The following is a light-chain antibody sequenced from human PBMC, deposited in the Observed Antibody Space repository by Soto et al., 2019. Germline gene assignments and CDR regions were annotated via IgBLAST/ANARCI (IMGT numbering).Light chain of an antibody. CDR2: WAS. CDR3: QQYYSSPPT. CDR1: QSVLYSSNNKND. Sequence: DIVMTQSPDSLAVSLGERATINCKSSQSVLYSSNNKNDLAWYQQKPGQTPKLLIYWASTRESGVPDRFSGSGSGTDFTLTISSLQAADVAVYYCQQYYSSPPTFGQGTKVEIK. V-gene: IGKV4-1*01. J-gene: IGKJ1*01.